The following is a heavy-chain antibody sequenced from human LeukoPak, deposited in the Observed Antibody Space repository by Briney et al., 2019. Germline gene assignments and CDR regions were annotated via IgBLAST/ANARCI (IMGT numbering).Heavy chain of an antibody. V-gene: IGHV4-61*02. CDR3: ARGREMVIPDYYYYYYYMDV. CDR2: IYTSGST. J-gene: IGHJ6*03. D-gene: IGHD3-22*01. Sequence: SQTLSLTCTVSGGSISSGSYYWSWIRQPAGKGLEWIGRIYTSGSTNYNPSLKSRVTISVDTSKNQFSLKLSSVTAADTAVYYCARGREMVIPDYYYYYYYMDVWGKGTTVTVSS. CDR1: GGSISSGSYY.